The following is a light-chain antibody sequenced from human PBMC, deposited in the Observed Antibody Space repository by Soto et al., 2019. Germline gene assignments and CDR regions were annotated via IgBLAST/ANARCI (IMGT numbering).Light chain of an antibody. CDR2: AAS. CDR3: QQSYSTPQT. V-gene: IGKV1-39*01. J-gene: IGKJ1*01. CDR1: QSISSY. Sequence: QVTQSPSSLCSSVKDVRTIAWGASQSISSYLNWYQQKPGKAPKLLIYAASSLQSGVPSRFSGSRTGTDFTLTISSLQPEDFATYDCQQSYSTPQTFGQGTKVDIK.